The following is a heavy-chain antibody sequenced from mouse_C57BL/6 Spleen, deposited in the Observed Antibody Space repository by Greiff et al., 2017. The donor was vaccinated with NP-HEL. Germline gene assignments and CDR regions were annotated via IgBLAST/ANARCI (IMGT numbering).Heavy chain of an antibody. D-gene: IGHD2-4*01. J-gene: IGHJ4*01. CDR3: ARWGYDYDSYYYDMDD. CDR2: INPSNGGT. V-gene: IGHV1-53*01. CDR1: GYTFTSYW. Sequence: LQQPGTELVKPGASVKLSCKASGYTFTSYWMHWVKQRPGQGLEWIGNINPSNGGTNYNEKFKSKATLTVDKSSSTAYMQLSSLTSEDTAVYYCARWGYDYDSYYYDMDDWGKGTTVTVSS.